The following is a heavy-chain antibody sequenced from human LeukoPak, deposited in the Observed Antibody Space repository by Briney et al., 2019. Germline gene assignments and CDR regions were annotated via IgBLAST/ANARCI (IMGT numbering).Heavy chain of an antibody. CDR1: GGSISSSSYY. CDR2: IYYSGNT. CDR3: ARRRGSGSYSSTFLFDP. Sequence: SETLSLTCTVSGGSISSSSYYWGWIRQPPGKGLEWIGSIYYSGNTYYNPSLKSRVTISVDTSKNQSSLKLSSVTAADTAVYYCARRRGSGSYSSTFLFDPWGQGTLVTVSS. V-gene: IGHV4-39*01. D-gene: IGHD3-10*01. J-gene: IGHJ5*02.